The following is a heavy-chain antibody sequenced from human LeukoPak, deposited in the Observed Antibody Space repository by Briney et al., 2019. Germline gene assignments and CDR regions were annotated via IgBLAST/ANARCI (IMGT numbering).Heavy chain of an antibody. D-gene: IGHD3-22*01. CDR1: GFTFSSYV. Sequence: GGSLRLSCAASGFTFSSYVVNWVRQAPGKGLEWVSAISGSAGSTFYADSVKGRFTISRDNSKDTLYLQMNSLRAEDTAVYICAKAPVGANYYDTSGYFDYWGQGTLVTVSS. CDR2: ISGSAGST. CDR3: AKAPVGANYYDTSGYFDY. J-gene: IGHJ4*02. V-gene: IGHV3-23*01.